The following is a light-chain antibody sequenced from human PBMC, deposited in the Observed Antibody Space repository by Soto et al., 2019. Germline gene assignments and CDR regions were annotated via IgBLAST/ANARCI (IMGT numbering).Light chain of an antibody. CDR3: QHYNSWA. V-gene: IGKV1-5*03. CDR1: QTIGSL. J-gene: IGKJ1*01. Sequence: DVQMTQSPSTLSASVGDRVTITSRASQTIGSLLAWYQQKPGKAPNLLIYKASSLESGVPSRFSGSGFGTEFTLTITGLQPDDFATYYCQHYNSWAFGQGAKVEI. CDR2: KAS.